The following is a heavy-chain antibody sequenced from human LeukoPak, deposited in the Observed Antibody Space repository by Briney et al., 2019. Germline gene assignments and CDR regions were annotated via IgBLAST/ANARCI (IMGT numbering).Heavy chain of an antibody. V-gene: IGHV4-59*01. CDR1: GGSISSYY. D-gene: IGHD3-22*01. J-gene: IGHJ5*02. CDR2: IYYSGST. Sequence: SETLSLTCSVSGGSISSYYWSWVRQPPGKGLEWIGYIYYSGSTNYNPSLKSRVTISVDTSKNQFSLKLSSVTAADTAVYYCARDADDSSGDGNWCDPWGQGTLVTVSS. CDR3: ARDADDSSGDGNWCDP.